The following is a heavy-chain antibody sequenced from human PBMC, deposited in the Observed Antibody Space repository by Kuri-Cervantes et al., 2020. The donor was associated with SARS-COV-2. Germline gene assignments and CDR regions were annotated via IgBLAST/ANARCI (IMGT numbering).Heavy chain of an antibody. CDR2: ISSSSSYI. CDR1: GFTFSSYS. V-gene: IGHV3-21*04. J-gene: IGHJ5*02. CDR3: ARAEGRKVFGVVIT. Sequence: GESLKISCAASGFTFSSYSMNWVRQAPGKGLEWVSSISSSSSYIYYADSVKGRFTISRDNAKNSLYLQMNSLRAEDTAVYYCARAEGRKVFGVVITWGQGTLVTVSS. D-gene: IGHD3-3*01.